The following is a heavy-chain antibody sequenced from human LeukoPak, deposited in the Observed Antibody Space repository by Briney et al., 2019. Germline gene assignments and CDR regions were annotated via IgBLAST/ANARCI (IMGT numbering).Heavy chain of an antibody. CDR3: AREDPYSSGWSY. V-gene: IGHV1-69*06. Sequence: GASVKVSCKASGGTFSSYAISWVRQAPGQGLEWMGGIIPIFGTANYAQKFQGRVTITADKSTSTAYMELSRLRSDDTAVYYCAREDPYSSGWSYWGQGTLVTVSS. J-gene: IGHJ4*02. D-gene: IGHD6-19*01. CDR1: GGTFSSYA. CDR2: IIPIFGTA.